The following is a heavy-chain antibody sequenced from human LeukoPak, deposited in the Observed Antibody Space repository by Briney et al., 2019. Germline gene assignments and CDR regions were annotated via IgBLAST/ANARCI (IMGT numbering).Heavy chain of an antibody. CDR3: SKEIAHLTGYGADY. CDR2: ISWNSGSI. Sequence: PGGSLSLSCAPSGFTFDDYAMHWVRQAPGKGLEWVSGISWNSGSIGYADSVKGRFTISRDNAKNSLYLQMNSLRAEDTALYYWSKEIAHLTGYGADYGREGTVLTVPS. J-gene: IGHJ4*02. D-gene: IGHD3-9*01. V-gene: IGHV3-9*01. CDR1: GFTFDDYA.